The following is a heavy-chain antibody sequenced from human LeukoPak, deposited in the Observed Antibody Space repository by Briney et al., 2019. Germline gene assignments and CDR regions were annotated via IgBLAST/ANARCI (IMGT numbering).Heavy chain of an antibody. Sequence: ASVTLSFTASGYSFTIYDIIWVRQAPGQGIEWMGWISAYNGNTNYTQKLQGRVTMTTDTSTSTAYMVLRSLRSDDTAVYYCGIAAAGTDYFDYWGQGTLVTVSS. CDR2: ISAYNGNT. CDR3: GIAAAGTDYFDY. CDR1: GYSFTIYD. V-gene: IGHV1-18*01. D-gene: IGHD6-13*01. J-gene: IGHJ4*02.